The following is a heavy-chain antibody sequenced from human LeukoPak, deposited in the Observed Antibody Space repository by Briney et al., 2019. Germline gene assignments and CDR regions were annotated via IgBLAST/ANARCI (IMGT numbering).Heavy chain of an antibody. CDR2: IKQDGSEK. Sequence: GGSLRLSCAASGFTFSTYALSWVRQAPGKGLEWVANIKQDGSEKYYVDSVKGRFSISRDNAKNSLYLQMNSLRAEDTAVYYCAEGDYMDVWGKGTTVIVSS. CDR3: AEGDYMDV. CDR1: GFTFSTYA. V-gene: IGHV3-7*01. J-gene: IGHJ6*03. D-gene: IGHD3-16*01.